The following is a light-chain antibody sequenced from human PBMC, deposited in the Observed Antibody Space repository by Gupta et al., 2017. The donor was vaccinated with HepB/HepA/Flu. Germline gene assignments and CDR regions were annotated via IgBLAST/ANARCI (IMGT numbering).Light chain of an antibody. CDR1: TGAVTSGFY. V-gene: IGLV7-43*01. Sequence: HTVVTQESSLTVSPGGTVTLTCASSTGAVTSGFYPNWFQQKPGQAPRALIYSTSKKHSWTPARFSGSLIGDKAALTLSGAQPEDEAEYYCLLYYGGARVVFGGGTTLTVL. CDR2: STS. J-gene: IGLJ2*01. CDR3: LLYYGGARVV.